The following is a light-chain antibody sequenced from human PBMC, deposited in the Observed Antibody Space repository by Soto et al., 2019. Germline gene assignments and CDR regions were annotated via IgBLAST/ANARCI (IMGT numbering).Light chain of an antibody. CDR2: VAS. Sequence: DIQLTQSPSFLSASVGDRVTITCRASQGISSYLAWYQQKPGKAPNLLIYVASTLQSGVPSRFSGSGSGPEFTLTTSSLQPADFTTSYCQQLNSYPLTFGGGTTVEI. J-gene: IGKJ4*01. CDR3: QQLNSYPLT. CDR1: QGISSY. V-gene: IGKV1-9*01.